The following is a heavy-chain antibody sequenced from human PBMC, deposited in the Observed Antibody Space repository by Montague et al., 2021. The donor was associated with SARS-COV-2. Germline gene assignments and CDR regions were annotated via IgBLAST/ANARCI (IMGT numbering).Heavy chain of an antibody. CDR2: VDRSGTA. CDR1: DGSVSAYF. V-gene: IGHV4-34*01. Sequence: SETLSLTCDFSDGSVSAYFWSWVRQLPGKGLEWIGQVDRSGTAHYSPSLRSRLTLSVDTSNNQVSLNLTSVTATDTATYYCARGRDSGTYFGTKYYFQYGLDVWGQGTTVTVSS. J-gene: IGHJ6*02. CDR3: ARGRDSGTYFGTKYYFQYGLDV. D-gene: IGHD3-10*01.